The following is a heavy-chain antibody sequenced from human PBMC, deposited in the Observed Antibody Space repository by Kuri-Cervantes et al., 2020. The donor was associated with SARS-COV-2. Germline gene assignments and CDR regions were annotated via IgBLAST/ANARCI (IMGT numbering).Heavy chain of an antibody. D-gene: IGHD4-11*01. V-gene: IGHV5-51*01. J-gene: IGHJ4*02. CDR3: ARHFSPNNDYGNAPKGKDCDY. CDR1: GYSSSSYW. Sequence: GESLKISCKGSGYSSSSYWIRWVRQMPGQGLEWMGIIYPGDSDTRYSPSFQGQVTISADKSISTAYLQWSSLKASDTAMYYCARHFSPNNDYGNAPKGKDCDYCGQLTLVTVSS. CDR2: IYPGDSDT.